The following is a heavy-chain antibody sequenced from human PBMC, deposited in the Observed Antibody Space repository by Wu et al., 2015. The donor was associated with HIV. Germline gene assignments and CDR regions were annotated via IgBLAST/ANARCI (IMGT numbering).Heavy chain of an antibody. CDR2: INPNSGGT. CDR1: GYTFTGYY. D-gene: IGHD6-19*01. CDR3: AREPRREYSSGWFWP. J-gene: IGHJ5*02. Sequence: QVQLVQSGAEVKKPGASVKVSCKASGYTFTGYYMHWVRQAPGQGLEWMGWINPNSGGTNYAQKFQGRVTMTRDTSISTAYMELSRLRSDDTAVYYCAREPRREYSSGWFWPWGQGTLVTVSS. V-gene: IGHV1-2*02.